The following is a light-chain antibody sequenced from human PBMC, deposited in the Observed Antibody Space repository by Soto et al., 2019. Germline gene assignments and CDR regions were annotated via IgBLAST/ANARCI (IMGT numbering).Light chain of an antibody. CDR1: QSVLYSSNNKNY. J-gene: IGKJ4*01. CDR3: QRYNNWPLT. Sequence: DIVMTQSPDSLAVSLGERATINCKSSQSVLYSSNNKNYLAWYQQKPGQPPKLLIYWASTRESGVPDRFSGSGSGTDFTLTINSLQSEDFAVYYCQRYNNWPLTFGGGTKVENK. CDR2: WAS. V-gene: IGKV4-1*01.